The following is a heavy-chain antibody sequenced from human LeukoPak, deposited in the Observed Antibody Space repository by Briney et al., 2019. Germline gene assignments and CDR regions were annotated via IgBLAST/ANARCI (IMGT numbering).Heavy chain of an antibody. CDR2: VYSGNDGT. V-gene: IGHV3-66*02. J-gene: IGHJ4*02. D-gene: IGHD3-10*01. CDR1: GFTVSTDN. CDR3: TKRSRGHYDY. Sequence: PGGSLRLSCAASGFTVSTDNMSWVRQVPGKGLEWVSVVYSGNDGTNYADSVRGRFTISRDDSKNMVYLQMNNLRLEDAAVYYCTKRSRGHYDYWGQGTLVTVSS.